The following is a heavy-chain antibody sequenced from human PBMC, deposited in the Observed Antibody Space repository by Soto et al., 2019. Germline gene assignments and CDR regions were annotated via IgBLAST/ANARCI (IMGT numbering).Heavy chain of an antibody. CDR1: GFTFSSYT. J-gene: IGHJ6*03. D-gene: IGHD1-7*01. Sequence: EVQLVESGGGLVKPGGSLQLSCASSGFTFSSYTMNWVRQAPGKELEWVSSVSTSSTYIFYADSVQGRFTIXRDNAKNXXXXXXXXXXXXXXXXXYXARMRGTTRDMDVWGTGTTVTVSS. CDR2: VSTSSTYI. CDR3: ARMRGTTRDMDV. V-gene: IGHV3-21*01.